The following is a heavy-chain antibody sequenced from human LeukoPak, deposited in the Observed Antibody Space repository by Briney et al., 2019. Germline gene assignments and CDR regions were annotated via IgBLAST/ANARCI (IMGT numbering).Heavy chain of an antibody. Sequence: SETLSLTCTVSGGSISSYYWSWIRQPPGKGPEWIGYIYYSGSTNYNPSLKSRVTISADTSKNQFSLKLRSVTAADTAVYYCARGLREFGYYYYHMDVWGKGTTVTVSS. D-gene: IGHD3-10*01. CDR1: GGSISSYY. V-gene: IGHV4-59*12. CDR3: ARGLREFGYYYYHMDV. CDR2: IYYSGST. J-gene: IGHJ6*03.